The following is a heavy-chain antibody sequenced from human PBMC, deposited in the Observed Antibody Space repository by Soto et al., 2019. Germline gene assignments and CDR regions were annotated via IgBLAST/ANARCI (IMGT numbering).Heavy chain of an antibody. Sequence: PSETLSLTCTVSGGSISSYYWSWIRQPPGKGLEWIGYIYYSGSTNYNPYLKSRVTISVDTSKNQFSLKLSSVTAADTAVYYCARQAYSGSYSRGGFDYWGQGTLVTVSS. CDR2: IYYSGST. V-gene: IGHV4-59*08. CDR3: ARQAYSGSYSRGGFDY. CDR1: GGSISSYY. J-gene: IGHJ4*02. D-gene: IGHD1-26*01.